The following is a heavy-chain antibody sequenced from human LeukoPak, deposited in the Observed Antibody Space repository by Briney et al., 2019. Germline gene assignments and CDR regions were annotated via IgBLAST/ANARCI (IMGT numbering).Heavy chain of an antibody. CDR2: IVDNADRK. Sequence: GGTLRLSCAASGFIFSNYGMTWVRQAPGKGLEGVSTIVDNADRKFYEASVKGRFTISRDNSKNTLYLQMNSLRAEDTAIYYCAKNEGSGLVYYYMDVWGKGTTVTISS. D-gene: IGHD3-10*01. J-gene: IGHJ6*03. CDR1: GFIFSNYG. V-gene: IGHV3-23*01. CDR3: AKNEGSGLVYYYMDV.